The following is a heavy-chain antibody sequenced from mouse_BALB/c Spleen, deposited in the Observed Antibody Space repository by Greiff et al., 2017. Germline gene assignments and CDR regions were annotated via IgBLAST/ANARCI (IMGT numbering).Heavy chain of an antibody. J-gene: IGHJ4*01. CDR3: ARGGGPITTVYYAMDY. V-gene: IGHV5-6-5*01. CDR2: ISSGGST. D-gene: IGHD1-1*01. CDR1: GFTFSSYA. Sequence: EVKLVESGGGLVKPGGSLKLSCAASGFTFSSYAMSWVRQTPEKRLEWVASISSGGSTYYPDSVKGRFTISRDNARNILYLQMSSLRSEDTAMYYCARGGGPITTVYYAMDYWGQGTSVTVSS.